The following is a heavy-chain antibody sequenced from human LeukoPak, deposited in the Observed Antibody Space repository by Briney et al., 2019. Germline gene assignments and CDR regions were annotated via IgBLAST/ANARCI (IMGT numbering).Heavy chain of an antibody. CDR1: GFTFSSYA. CDR2: ISGSGGST. J-gene: IGHJ4*02. D-gene: IGHD2-15*01. V-gene: IGHV3-23*01. Sequence: GGSLRLSCAASGFTFSSYAVSWVRQAPGKGLEWVSGISGSGGSTYYADSVKGRFTISRDNSKNTLYLQMNSLRAEDTAVYYCAKDPGMVGAAPGNYWGQGTLVTVSS. CDR3: AKDPGMVGAAPGNY.